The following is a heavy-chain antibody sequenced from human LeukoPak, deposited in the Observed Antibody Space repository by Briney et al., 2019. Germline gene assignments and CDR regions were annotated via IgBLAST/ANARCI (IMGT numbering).Heavy chain of an antibody. J-gene: IGHJ4*02. CDR3: ARGYPSGNPDY. CDR2: TYNSGST. Sequence: SETLSLTCTVSGGSISIYYWSWIRQPPGKGLEWIGYTYNSGSTNYNPSLKSRVIISVDTSKNQFSLKVSSVTAADTAIYYCARGYPSGNPDYWGQGTLVTVSS. V-gene: IGHV4-59*01. D-gene: IGHD3-10*01. CDR1: GGSISIYY.